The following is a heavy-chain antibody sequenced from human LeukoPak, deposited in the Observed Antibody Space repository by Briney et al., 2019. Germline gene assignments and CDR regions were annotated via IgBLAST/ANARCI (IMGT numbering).Heavy chain of an antibody. CDR3: ARHFTSTVAVYYYYGMDV. V-gene: IGHV1-18*01. J-gene: IGHJ6*02. D-gene: IGHD4-11*01. Sequence: ASVKVSCKASGYTFTSYGISWVRQAPGQGLEWMGWISAYNGNTNYARKLQGRVTMTTDTSTSTAYMELRSLRSDDTAVYYCARHFTSTVAVYYYYGMDVWGQGTTVTVSS. CDR1: GYTFTSYG. CDR2: ISAYNGNT.